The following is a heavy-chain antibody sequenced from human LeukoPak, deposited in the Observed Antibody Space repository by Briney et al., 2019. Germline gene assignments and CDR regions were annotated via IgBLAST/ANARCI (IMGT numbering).Heavy chain of an antibody. J-gene: IGHJ4*02. Sequence: SVKVSCKASGGTFSSYTISWVRQAPGQGLEWMGRIIPILGIANYAQKFQGRVTITADKSTSTAYMELSSLKSEDTAVYYCARARTVWSGYDYWGQGTLVTVSS. D-gene: IGHD3-3*01. CDR1: GGTFSSYT. V-gene: IGHV1-69*02. CDR2: IIPILGIA. CDR3: ARARTVWSGYDY.